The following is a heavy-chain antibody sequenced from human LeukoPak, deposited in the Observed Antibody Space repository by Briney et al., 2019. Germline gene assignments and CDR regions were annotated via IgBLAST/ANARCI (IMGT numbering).Heavy chain of an antibody. D-gene: IGHD6-19*01. J-gene: IGHJ4*02. CDR3: ARHRGLGFDY. Sequence: SETLSLTCTVSGGSVSRYYWSWIRQPPGKGLEWIGYISYIGSTNYNPSLKSRVTISVDTSKNQFSLKLSSVTAADTAVYYCARHRGLGFDYWGQGTLVTVSS. CDR1: GGSVSRYY. V-gene: IGHV4-59*08. CDR2: ISYIGST.